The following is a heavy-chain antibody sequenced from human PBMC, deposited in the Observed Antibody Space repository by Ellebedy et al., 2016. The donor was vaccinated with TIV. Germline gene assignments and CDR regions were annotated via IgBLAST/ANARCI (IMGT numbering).Heavy chain of an antibody. D-gene: IGHD2-15*01. CDR1: GGSIIRDHW. Sequence: MPGGSLRLSCAVSGGSIIRDHWWHWVRQPPGGGLEWIGEVYHTGDTYYNLSLKSRVAISVDMSNDQFSLTLTSVTAADTAVYYCARESSVAPYIVALDMWGQGAMVTVSS. CDR3: ARESSVAPYIVALDM. CDR2: VYHTGDT. V-gene: IGHV4-4*02. J-gene: IGHJ3*02.